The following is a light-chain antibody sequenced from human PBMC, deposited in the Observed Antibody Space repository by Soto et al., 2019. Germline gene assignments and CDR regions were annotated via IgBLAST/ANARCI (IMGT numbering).Light chain of an antibody. CDR2: GAS. J-gene: IGKJ3*01. CDR1: QSVSSN. Sequence: EIVMTQSPAILSVSPGERATLSCRASQSVSSNLAWYQQKPGQTPRLLIYGASTRATGIPARFSGSGSGTEFTLTISSLQSEDFAVYFCQQLGTSPFTFGPGTKVEIK. CDR3: QQLGTSPFT. V-gene: IGKV3-15*01.